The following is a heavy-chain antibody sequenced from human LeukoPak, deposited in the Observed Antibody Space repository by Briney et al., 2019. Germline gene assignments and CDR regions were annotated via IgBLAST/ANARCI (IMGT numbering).Heavy chain of an antibody. D-gene: IGHD3-10*01. CDR3: ARDDDTSSHYYRFHY. CDR1: GFTLTYYG. J-gene: IGHJ4*02. V-gene: IGHV3-33*01. Sequence: GGSLRLSCAASGFTLTYYGMHWVRQAPGKGLEWMTVTWANGRDKYYADSIKGRFTISRDNSKNTVYLDMNSLRAEDTAVYYCARDDDTSSHYYRFHYWGQGTLVTVSS. CDR2: TWANGRDK.